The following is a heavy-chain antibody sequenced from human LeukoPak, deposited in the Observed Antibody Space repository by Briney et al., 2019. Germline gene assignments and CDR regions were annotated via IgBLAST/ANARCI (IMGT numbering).Heavy chain of an antibody. CDR2: ISYDGSNK. CDR3: ARGVIAAAGQYYYYYYGMDV. CDR1: GFTFSSYA. J-gene: IGHJ6*02. D-gene: IGHD6-13*01. Sequence: GGSLRLSCAASGFTFSSYAMHCVRQAPGKGLEWVAVISYDGSNKYYADSVKGRFTISRDNSKNTLYLQMNSLRAEDTAVYYCARGVIAAAGQYYYYYYGMDVWGQGTTVTVSS. V-gene: IGHV3-30-3*01.